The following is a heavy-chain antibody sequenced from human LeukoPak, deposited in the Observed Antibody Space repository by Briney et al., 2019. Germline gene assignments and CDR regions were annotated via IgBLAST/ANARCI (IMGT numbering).Heavy chain of an antibody. CDR2: ISWNSGSI. CDR3: AKAPTYYYDSSGYPFDY. J-gene: IGHJ4*02. V-gene: IGHV3-9*01. D-gene: IGHD3-22*01. Sequence: GGSLRLSCAASGFTFSSYWMGWVRQAPGKGLEWVSGISWNSGSIGYADSVKGRFTISRDNAKNSLYLQMNSLRAEDTALYYCAKAPTYYYDSSGYPFDYWGQGTLVTVSS. CDR1: GFTFSSYW.